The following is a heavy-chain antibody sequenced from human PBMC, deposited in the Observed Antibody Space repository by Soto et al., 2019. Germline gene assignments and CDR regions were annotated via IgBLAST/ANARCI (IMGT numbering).Heavy chain of an antibody. D-gene: IGHD6-6*01. V-gene: IGHV1-8*01. Sequence: ASVKVSCKASGYTFTSYDINWVRQATGQGLEWMGWMNPNSGNTGYAQKFQGRVTMTRNTSISTAYMELSSLRSEATAVYSCAIWGWGSSSSFDIWGQGTMVTVSS. CDR3: AIWGWGSSSSFDI. J-gene: IGHJ3*02. CDR2: MNPNSGNT. CDR1: GYTFTSYD.